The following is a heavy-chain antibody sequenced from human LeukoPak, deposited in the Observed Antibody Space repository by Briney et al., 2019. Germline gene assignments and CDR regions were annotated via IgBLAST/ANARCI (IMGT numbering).Heavy chain of an antibody. J-gene: IGHJ4*02. V-gene: IGHV4-4*07. D-gene: IGHD3-22*01. CDR3: ARSRDPDSSGLFDY. Sequence: PSETLSLTCTVSGGSISNYYWSRIRQPAGKGLVWIGRVFASGSPHYNPSLESRVTMSLDASKNQFSLKVNSVTAADTAVYYCARSRDPDSSGLFDYWGQGTLVTVSS. CDR2: VFASGSP. CDR1: GGSISNYY.